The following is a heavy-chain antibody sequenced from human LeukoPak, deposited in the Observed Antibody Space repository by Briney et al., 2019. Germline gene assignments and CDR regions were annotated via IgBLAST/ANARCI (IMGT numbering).Heavy chain of an antibody. CDR2: IWYDGSNK. CDR1: GFTFSSYG. J-gene: IGHJ4*02. V-gene: IGHV3-33*01. CDR3: ARNSRSSSSSYYFDY. Sequence: PGGSLRLSCAASGFTFSSYGMHWVRQAPGKGLEWVAVIWYDGSNKYYADSVKGRFTISRDNSKNTLYLQMNSPRADDTAVYYCARNSRSSSSSYYFDYWGQGTLVTVSS. D-gene: IGHD6-6*01.